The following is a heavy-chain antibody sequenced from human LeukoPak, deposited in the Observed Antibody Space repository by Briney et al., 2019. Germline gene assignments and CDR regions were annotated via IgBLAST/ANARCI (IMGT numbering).Heavy chain of an antibody. CDR3: ARVSGQKTGTPDSGRIDY. V-gene: IGHV4-59*01. Sequence: PSETLSLTCTVSGGSISSYYWSWIRQPPGKGLEWIGYIYYSGSTNYNPSLKSRVTISVDTSKNQFSLKLSSVTAADTAVYYCARVSGQKTGTPDSGRIDYWGQGALVTVSS. D-gene: IGHD6-19*01. CDR1: GGSISSYY. J-gene: IGHJ4*02. CDR2: IYYSGST.